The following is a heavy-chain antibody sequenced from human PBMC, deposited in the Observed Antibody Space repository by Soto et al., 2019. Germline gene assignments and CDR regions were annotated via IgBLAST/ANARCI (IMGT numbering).Heavy chain of an antibody. CDR1: GGSFSRYY. J-gene: IGHJ6*02. Sequence: SETLSLTCAVYGGSFSRYYWSWIRQPPGKGLEWIGEINHSGSTNYNPSLKSRVTISVDTSKNQFSLKLSAVTAADTAVYYCAXIMVRGVIRYYYYGMDVWGQGTTVTVSS. CDR3: AXIMVRGVIRYYYYGMDV. V-gene: IGHV4-34*01. D-gene: IGHD3-10*01. CDR2: INHSGST.